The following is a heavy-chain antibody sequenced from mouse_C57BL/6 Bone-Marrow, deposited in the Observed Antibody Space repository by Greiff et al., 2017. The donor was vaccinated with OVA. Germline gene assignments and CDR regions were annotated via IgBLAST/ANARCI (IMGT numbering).Heavy chain of an antibody. J-gene: IGHJ4*01. CDR3: ARMSTMVTDYAMDY. D-gene: IGHD2-2*01. CDR1: GFTFSSYA. CDR2: ISDGGSYT. Sequence: EVQVVESGGGLVKPGGSLKLSCAASGFTFSSYAMSWVRQTPEKRLEWVATISDGGSYTYYPDNVKGRFTISRDNAKNNLYLQMSHLKSEDTAMYYCARMSTMVTDYAMDYWGQGTSVTVSS. V-gene: IGHV5-4*01.